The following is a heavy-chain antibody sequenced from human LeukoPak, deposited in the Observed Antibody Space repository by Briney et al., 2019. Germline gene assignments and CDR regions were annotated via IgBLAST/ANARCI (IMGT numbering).Heavy chain of an antibody. Sequence: SETLSLTCTVSSGSISSYYWSWIRQPPGKGLEWVGYIYYSGTTNYNPSLKSRVTISVDTSKNQLSLKLSSVTAADTAVYYCARRGWYLDYWGQGTLVTVSS. D-gene: IGHD6-19*01. CDR3: ARRGWYLDY. CDR2: IYYSGTT. V-gene: IGHV4-59*01. CDR1: SGSISSYY. J-gene: IGHJ4*02.